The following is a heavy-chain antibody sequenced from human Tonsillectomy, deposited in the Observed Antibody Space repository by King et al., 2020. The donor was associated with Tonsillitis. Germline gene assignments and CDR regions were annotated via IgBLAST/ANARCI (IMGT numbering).Heavy chain of an antibody. D-gene: IGHD3-10*01. V-gene: IGHV4-61*02. CDR1: GGSISNGSYY. CDR3: ARRGRGGNDAFDI. CDR2: IYNNGRT. J-gene: IGHJ3*02. Sequence: PLQESGPGLVKPSQTLSLTCTVSGGSISNGSYYWSWIRQPAGKGLEWIGRIYNNGRTDYSPSLKSRVTISVDTSKNQFSLKLSSVTAADTAVYYCARRGRGGNDAFDIWGQGTMVTVSS.